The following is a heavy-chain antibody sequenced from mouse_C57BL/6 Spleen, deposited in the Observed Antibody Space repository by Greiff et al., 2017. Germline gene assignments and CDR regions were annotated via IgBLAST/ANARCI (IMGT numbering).Heavy chain of an antibody. CDR1: GYSITSGYY. J-gene: IGHJ4*01. V-gene: IGHV3-6*01. CDR2: ISYDGSN. Sequence: EVKLQESGPGLVKPSQSLSLTCSVTGYSITSGYYWNWIRQFPGNKLEWMGYISYDGSNNYNPSLKNRISITRDTSKNQFFLKLNSVTTEDTATYYCAREGGRGDYYAMDYWGQGTSVTVSS. CDR3: AREGGRGDYYAMDY.